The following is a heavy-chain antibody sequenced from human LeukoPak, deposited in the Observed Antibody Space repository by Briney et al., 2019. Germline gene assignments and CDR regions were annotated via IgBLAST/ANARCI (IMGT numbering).Heavy chain of an antibody. J-gene: IGHJ4*02. CDR2: INPNSGGT. Sequence: ASVKVSCKASGYTFTGYYMHWVRQAPGQGLEWMGWINPNSGGTNYAQKFQSRVTMTEDTSTDTAYMELSSLRSEDTAVYYCATSHYDSSGYYVSPFDYWGQGTLVTVSS. V-gene: IGHV1-2*02. CDR3: ATSHYDSSGYYVSPFDY. CDR1: GYTFTGYY. D-gene: IGHD3-22*01.